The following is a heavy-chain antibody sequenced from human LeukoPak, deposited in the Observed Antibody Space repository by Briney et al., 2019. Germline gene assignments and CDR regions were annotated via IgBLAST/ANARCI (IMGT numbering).Heavy chain of an antibody. V-gene: IGHV4-34*01. CDR2: INHSGST. CDR3: AREASMVRGAMDY. CDR1: GGSFSGYY. D-gene: IGHD3-10*01. J-gene: IGHJ4*02. Sequence: SETLSLTCAVYGGSFSGYYWSWIRQPPGKGLEWIGEINHSGSTYYNPSLKSRVTISVDRSKNQFSLKLSSVTAADTAVYYCAREASMVRGAMDYWGQGTLVTVSS.